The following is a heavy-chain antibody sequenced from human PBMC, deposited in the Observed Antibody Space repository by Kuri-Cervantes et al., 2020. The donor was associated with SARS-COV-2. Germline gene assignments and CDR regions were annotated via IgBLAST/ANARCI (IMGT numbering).Heavy chain of an antibody. J-gene: IGHJ3*02. D-gene: IGHD5-24*01. Sequence: SVKVSCKASGDSFDYRFLHWVRRAPGQPLEWMGWITPFNVNTNYAQRFQDRVTITRDRSMSTDYLELSSLRSEDTAMYSCARSGPGAISREDGACDIWGQGTMVTVSS. V-gene: IGHV1-45*01. CDR2: ITPFNVNT. CDR1: GDSFDYRF. CDR3: ARSGPGAISREDGACDI.